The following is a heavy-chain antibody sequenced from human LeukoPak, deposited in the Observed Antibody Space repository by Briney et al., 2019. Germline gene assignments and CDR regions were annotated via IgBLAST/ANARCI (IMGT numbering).Heavy chain of an antibody. CDR3: ARVRVIVPGSFDYFDY. J-gene: IGHJ4*02. V-gene: IGHV3-7*01. D-gene: IGHD2-2*01. Sequence: GGSLRLSCAASGFTFSSYSMNWVRQAPGKGLEWVANTNQDGSAKYSVDSVKGRFSISRDNAKNSLYLQMNSLRAEDTAVYYCARVRVIVPGSFDYFDYWGQGTLVTVSS. CDR1: GFTFSSYS. CDR2: TNQDGSAK.